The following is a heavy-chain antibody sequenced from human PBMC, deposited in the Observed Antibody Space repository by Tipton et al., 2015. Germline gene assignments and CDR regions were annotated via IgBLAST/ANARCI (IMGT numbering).Heavy chain of an antibody. D-gene: IGHD6-25*01. CDR2: IYPGDTAA. Sequence: QLVQSGAEVKKPGESLKISCKGSGYSFTSFWIGWVRQMPGKGLEWMGLIYPGDTAARYSPSFQGQVTISADKSITTAYLQWSSLKASDTAVYYCARRIAAGTVYFDYWGQGTLVTVSS. CDR3: ARRIAAGTVYFDY. J-gene: IGHJ4*02. V-gene: IGHV5-51*01. CDR1: GYSFTSFW.